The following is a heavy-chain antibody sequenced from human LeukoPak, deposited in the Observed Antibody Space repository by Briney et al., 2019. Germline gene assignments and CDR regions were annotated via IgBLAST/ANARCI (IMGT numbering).Heavy chain of an antibody. CDR3: ARGGGDYVYFDY. CDR1: GFTLSTYS. CDR2: ISTSSSYI. V-gene: IGHV3-21*01. J-gene: IGHJ4*02. Sequence: GGSLRLSCAASGFTLSTYSMNWVRQAPGKGLEWVSYISTSSSYIYYADSVKGRFTVSRDNAKNSLYLQMNSLRAEDTAVYYCARGGGDYVYFDYWDQGTLVSVSS. D-gene: IGHD4-17*01.